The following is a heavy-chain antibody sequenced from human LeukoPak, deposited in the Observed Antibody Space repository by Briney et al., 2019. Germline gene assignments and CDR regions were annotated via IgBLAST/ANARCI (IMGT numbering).Heavy chain of an antibody. V-gene: IGHV1-69*13. CDR1: GGTFSSYA. D-gene: IGHD4-11*01. CDR2: IIPIFGTA. Sequence: GASVKVSCKASGGTFSSYAISWVRRAPGQGLEWMGRIIPIFGTANYAQKFKGKVTITPDESTSTAYMELSSLRSEDTAVYYCAREYSNWGANYYYYYMDVWGKGTTVTVCS. J-gene: IGHJ6*03. CDR3: AREYSNWGANYYYYYMDV.